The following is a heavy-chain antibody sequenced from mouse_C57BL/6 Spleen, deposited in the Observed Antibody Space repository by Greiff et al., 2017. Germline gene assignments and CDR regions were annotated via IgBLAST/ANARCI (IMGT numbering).Heavy chain of an antibody. CDR1: GYTFTSYW. CDR3: ARSSGTSYCDY. J-gene: IGHJ2*01. CDR2: IDPSDSYT. V-gene: IGHV1-59*01. Sequence: QVQLQQPGAELVRPGTSVKLSCKASGYTFTSYWMHWVKQRPGQGLEWIGVIDPSDSYTNYNQKFKGKATLTVDTSSSTAYMQLSSLTSEDSAVYYCARSSGTSYCDYGGQGTTLTVSS. D-gene: IGHD4-1*01.